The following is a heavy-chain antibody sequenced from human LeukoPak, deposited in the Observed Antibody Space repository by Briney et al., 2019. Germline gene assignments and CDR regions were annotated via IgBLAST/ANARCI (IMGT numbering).Heavy chain of an antibody. CDR1: GFSFSSYE. CDR2: ISSSSSYI. D-gene: IGHD2/OR15-2a*01. V-gene: IGHV3-21*01. J-gene: IGHJ4*02. Sequence: PGGSLRLSCAASGFSFSSYEMNWVRQAPGKGLEWVSSISSSSSYIYYADSVKGRFTISRDNAKNSLYLQMNSLRAEDTAVYYCAKAPGNRWYFNYWGQGTLVTVSS. CDR3: AKAPGNRWYFNY.